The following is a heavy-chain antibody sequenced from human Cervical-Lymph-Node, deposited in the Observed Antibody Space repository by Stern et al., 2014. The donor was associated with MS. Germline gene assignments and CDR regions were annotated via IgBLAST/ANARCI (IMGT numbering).Heavy chain of an antibody. CDR3: VQGPKAIFGVVISAS. D-gene: IGHD3-3*01. CDR1: GFSFNTYG. CDR2: ISGRDGRT. J-gene: IGHJ4*02. V-gene: IGHV3-23*04. Sequence: EVQLVQSGGGLVQPGGSLRLSCTASGFSFNTYGVSWVRQAPGKGLEWVSLISGRDGRTSYADSVKGRFTISRAISKNTLYLQMNSLTAEDTARYYCVQGPKAIFGVVISASWGQGTQVTVSS.